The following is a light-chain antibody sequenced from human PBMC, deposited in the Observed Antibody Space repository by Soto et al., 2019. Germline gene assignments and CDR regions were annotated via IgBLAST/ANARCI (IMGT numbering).Light chain of an antibody. CDR2: EVS. V-gene: IGLV2-14*01. J-gene: IGLJ2*01. CDR1: SSDVGSYSH. Sequence: QSALTQPASVSGSPGQSITISCSGTSSDVGSYSHVAWYQQFPGKAPKLMIYEVSNRPSGVSNRFSGSKSGNTASLTISGLQAEDEADYYCSSYTSSSTPVFGGGTKLTVL. CDR3: SSYTSSSTPV.